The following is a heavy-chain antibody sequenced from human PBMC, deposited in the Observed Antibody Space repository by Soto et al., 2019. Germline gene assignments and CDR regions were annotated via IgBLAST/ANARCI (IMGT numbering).Heavy chain of an antibody. V-gene: IGHV3-33*01. CDR1: GFTFSSYG. D-gene: IGHD6-19*01. J-gene: IGHJ6*03. CDR3: AREPGYSSGWYDYYYMDV. Sequence: GSLRLSCAASGFTFSSYGMHWVRQAPGKGLEWVAVIWYDGSNKYYADPVKGRFTISRDNSKNTLYLQMNSLRAEDTAVYYCAREPGYSSGWYDYYYMDVWGKGTTVTVSS. CDR2: IWYDGSNK.